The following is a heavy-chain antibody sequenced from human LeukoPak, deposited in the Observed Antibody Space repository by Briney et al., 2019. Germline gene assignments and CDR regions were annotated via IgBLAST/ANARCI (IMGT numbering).Heavy chain of an antibody. V-gene: IGHV4-59*12. J-gene: IGHJ6*03. Sequence: SETLSLTCTDSGGSISSYYWSWIRQPPGKGLEWIGYIYYSGSTNYNPSLKSRVTISVDTSKNQFSLKLSSVTAADTAVYYCARDAAYSGSWYYYYYHMDVWGKGTTVTISS. CDR3: ARDAAYSGSWYYYYYHMDV. D-gene: IGHD6-13*01. CDR1: GGSISSYY. CDR2: IYYSGST.